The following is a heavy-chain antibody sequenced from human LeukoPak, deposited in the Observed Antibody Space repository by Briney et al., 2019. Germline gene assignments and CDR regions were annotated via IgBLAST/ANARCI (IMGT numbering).Heavy chain of an antibody. Sequence: GGSLRLSCAASGFTFSSYSMNWVRQAPGKGLEWVSSISSSSSYIYYADSVKGRITISRDNAKNSLYLQMNSLRAEDTAVYYCAREDIVVVPAAMPACYFDYWGQGTLVTVSS. V-gene: IGHV3-21*01. D-gene: IGHD2-2*01. CDR2: ISSSSSYI. CDR3: AREDIVVVPAAMPACYFDY. CDR1: GFTFSSYS. J-gene: IGHJ4*02.